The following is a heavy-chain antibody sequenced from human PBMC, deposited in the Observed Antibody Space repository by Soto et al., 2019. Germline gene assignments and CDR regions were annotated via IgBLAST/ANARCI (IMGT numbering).Heavy chain of an antibody. CDR1: GNTPSTYW. V-gene: IGHV5-51*01. CDR2: IFVDDSDT. Sequence: PXESLKISWNWSGNTPSTYWIGLVRQMPGKGLEWMGIIFVDDSDTLYSPSFEGQVTISADKSINTVYLQWSSLKASDTAIYYCVRQTFIAGATRGYFDYCGQETLVTVPS. CDR3: VRQTFIAGATRGYFDY. D-gene: IGHD1-26*01. J-gene: IGHJ4*02.